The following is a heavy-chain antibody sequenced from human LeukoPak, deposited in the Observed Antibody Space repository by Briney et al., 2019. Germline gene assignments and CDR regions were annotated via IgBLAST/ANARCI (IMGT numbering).Heavy chain of an antibody. CDR2: LWYDGSNK. J-gene: IGHJ4*02. D-gene: IGHD6-19*01. CDR3: AKAPMWAVYSSGWYGFDY. Sequence: PGRSLRLSCAASGFTFTSYGMHWVRQAPGKGLEWVAVLWYDGSNKFYADSVKGLFTISRDNSKNTLYLQMNSLRAEDTAVYYCAKAPMWAVYSSGWYGFDYWGQGTLVTVSS. V-gene: IGHV3-33*06. CDR1: GFTFTSYG.